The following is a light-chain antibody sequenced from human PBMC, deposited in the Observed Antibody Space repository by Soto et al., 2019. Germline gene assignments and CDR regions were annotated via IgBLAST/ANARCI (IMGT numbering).Light chain of an antibody. V-gene: IGKV1-13*02. CDR2: DAS. Sequence: AIQLTQSPSSLSASVGDRVTITCRASQGISSALAWYQQKPGKAPKLLIYDASSLESGVPSRFSGSGSGTDFTLTISSLQSEDFATYYCQQFNSYSFGGGTKVEIK. CDR3: QQFNSYS. J-gene: IGKJ4*01. CDR1: QGISSA.